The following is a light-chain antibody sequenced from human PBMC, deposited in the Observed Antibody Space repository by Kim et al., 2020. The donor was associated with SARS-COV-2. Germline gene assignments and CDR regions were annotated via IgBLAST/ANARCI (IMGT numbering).Light chain of an antibody. CDR1: QSVSSY. CDR2: DAS. J-gene: IGKJ4*01. Sequence: LSPGERATLSCRASQSVSSYLAWYQQKPGQAPRLLIYDASTRATGIPARFGGSGSGTDFTLTISSLEPEDFAVYYCQHRSNWPLTFGGGTKVEIK. V-gene: IGKV3-11*01. CDR3: QHRSNWPLT.